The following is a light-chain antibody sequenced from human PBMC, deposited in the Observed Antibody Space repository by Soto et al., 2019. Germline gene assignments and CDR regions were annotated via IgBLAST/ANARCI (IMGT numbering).Light chain of an antibody. J-gene: IGKJ5*01. V-gene: IGKV3D-20*02. CDR1: QSVSSSY. Sequence: EIVLAQSPGPLSLSPGEKATLFCRASQSVSSSYLAWYQQKPGQAPKLLIYGTSNRATGIPARFSGSGSGTDFTLTISGLEPADLGVYYCQQRHNWPITFGQGTRLEIK. CDR2: GTS. CDR3: QQRHNWPIT.